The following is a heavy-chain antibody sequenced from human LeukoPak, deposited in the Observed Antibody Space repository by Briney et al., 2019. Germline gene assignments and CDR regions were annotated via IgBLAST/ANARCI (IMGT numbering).Heavy chain of an antibody. V-gene: IGHV1-18*01. CDR1: GYTFTSYG. Sequence: APMKVSCKASGYTFTSYGISWVRQAPGQGLEWMGWISAYNGNTNYAQKLQGRVTMTTDTSTSTAYMELRSLRSDDTAVYYCARVRGIIQLGQIRFDYWGQGTLVTVSS. J-gene: IGHJ4*02. CDR2: ISAYNGNT. CDR3: ARVRGIIQLGQIRFDY. D-gene: IGHD5-18*01.